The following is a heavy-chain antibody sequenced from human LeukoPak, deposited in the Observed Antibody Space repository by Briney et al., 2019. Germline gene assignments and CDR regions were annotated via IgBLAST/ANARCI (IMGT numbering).Heavy chain of an antibody. V-gene: IGHV3-7*01. Sequence: GGCLRLSCAASGFTFSSYWMNWVRQAPGKGLEWVANIKKDGSERYYVDSVKGRFTISRDNTKKSLYLQMNTLRAEDTAVYYCERDLAGPPQEAFDIWGEGTMVTVSS. CDR2: IKKDGSER. CDR1: GFTFSSYW. CDR3: ERDLAGPPQEAFDI. J-gene: IGHJ3*02.